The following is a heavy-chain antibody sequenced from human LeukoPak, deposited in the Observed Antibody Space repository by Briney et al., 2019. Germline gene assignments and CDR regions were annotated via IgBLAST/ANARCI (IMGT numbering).Heavy chain of an antibody. CDR3: AVITFGGVIGPIDY. J-gene: IGHJ4*02. CDR2: INPNSGGT. D-gene: IGHD3-16*02. CDR1: GYTFTGYY. Sequence: ASVKVSCKASGYTFTGYYMHWVRQAPGQGLEWMGWINPNSGGTNYAQKFQGWVTMTRDTSISTAYMELRRLRSDDTAVYYCAVITFGGVIGPIDYWGQGTLVTVSS. V-gene: IGHV1-2*04.